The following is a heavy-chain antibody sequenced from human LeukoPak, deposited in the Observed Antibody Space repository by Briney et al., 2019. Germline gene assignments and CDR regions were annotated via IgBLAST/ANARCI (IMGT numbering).Heavy chain of an antibody. J-gene: IGHJ3*02. CDR1: GGSISSSSYY. CDR2: IYYSGST. V-gene: IGHV4-39*07. Sequence: TSETLSLTCTVSGGSISSSSYYWGWIRQPPGKGLEWIGSIYYSGSTYYNPSLKSRVTISVDTSKNQFSLKLSSVTAADTAVYYCARAGITTDAFDIWGQGTMVTVSS. D-gene: IGHD3-10*01. CDR3: ARAGITTDAFDI.